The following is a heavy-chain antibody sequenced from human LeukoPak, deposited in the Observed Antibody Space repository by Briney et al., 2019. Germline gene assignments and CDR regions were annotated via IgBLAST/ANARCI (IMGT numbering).Heavy chain of an antibody. D-gene: IGHD3-10*01. Sequence: SQTLSLICGISGDSVSSNCAAWNWIRQSPSRGLEWLGRTYYRSKWYNDYAVSVKSRITINPDTSKNQFSLQLNSVTPEDTAVYYCARSVMRWFGDACDTRGQGTMVTVSS. CDR3: ARSVMRWFGDACDT. CDR1: GDSVSSNCAA. CDR2: TYYRSKWYN. V-gene: IGHV6-1*01. J-gene: IGHJ3*02.